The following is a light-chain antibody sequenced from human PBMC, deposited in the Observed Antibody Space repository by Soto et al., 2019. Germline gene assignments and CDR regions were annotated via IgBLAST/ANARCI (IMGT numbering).Light chain of an antibody. J-gene: IGLJ2*01. Sequence: SYELTQPPSVSVAPGQTATITCGGANIGSKSVHWYQQKPGQAPFLVVFDDSDRPSGIPERFSGSNSGNTATLTISRVEAGDEADYYCQVWDNRSEHVVFGGGTKLTVL. CDR2: DDS. V-gene: IGLV3-21*02. CDR1: NIGSKS. CDR3: QVWDNRSEHVV.